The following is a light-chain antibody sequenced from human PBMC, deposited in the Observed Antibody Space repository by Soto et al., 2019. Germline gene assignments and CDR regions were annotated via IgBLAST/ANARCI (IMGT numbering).Light chain of an antibody. J-gene: IGLJ2*01. CDR3: SSYTSSKV. CDR2: EVS. V-gene: IGLV2-14*01. Sequence: QSALTQPPSASGSPGQSVTISCAGTSADVGGYDYVSWYQQLPGKAPKLMIYEVSKRPSGVSNRFSGSKSGNTASLTISGLQAEDEADYYCSSYTSSKVFGGGTKLTVL. CDR1: SADVGGYDY.